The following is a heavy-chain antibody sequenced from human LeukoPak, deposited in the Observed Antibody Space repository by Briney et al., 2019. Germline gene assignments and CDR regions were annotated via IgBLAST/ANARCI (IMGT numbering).Heavy chain of an antibody. Sequence: SGGSLRLSCAASGFTVSSNYMSWVRQAPGKGLQWVSSVTGSGSTTYYADSVKGRFTISRDNSKNTLYLQMNSLRVEDTALYYCAKDPSGYWADAFDIWGQGTTVTVSS. CDR1: GFTVSSNY. V-gene: IGHV3-23*01. J-gene: IGHJ3*02. CDR2: VTGSGSTT. CDR3: AKDPSGYWADAFDI. D-gene: IGHD3-22*01.